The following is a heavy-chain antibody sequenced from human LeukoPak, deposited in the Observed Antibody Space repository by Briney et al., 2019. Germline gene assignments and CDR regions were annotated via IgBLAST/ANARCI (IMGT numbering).Heavy chain of an antibody. J-gene: IGHJ3*01. CDR2: IYDGGNT. Sequence: SETLSLTCSVSGASISSGNYYWSWIRQPPGKGLEWIGYIYDGGNTYYNPSLKSRVTISVDTSKNQFSLRLRSVTAADTAVYYCVKQWLRNAFDLWGQGTMVTVSS. CDR3: VKQWLRNAFDL. D-gene: IGHD3-22*01. CDR1: GASISSGNYY. V-gene: IGHV4-30-4*01.